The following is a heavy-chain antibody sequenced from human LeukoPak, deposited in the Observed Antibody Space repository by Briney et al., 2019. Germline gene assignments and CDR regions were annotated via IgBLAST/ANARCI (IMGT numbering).Heavy chain of an antibody. V-gene: IGHV4-38-2*01. CDR3: ARVGGDNSTGHYSVDY. D-gene: IGHD3-22*01. CDR2: LHHSGST. CDR1: GYSITSTYW. Sequence: PSETLSLTCAVSGYSITSTYWWGWIRPPPGRGLEWIGSLHHSGSTSYSPSLKSRVTLTVDTSKNQSSLRLSSVTAADTAVYCCARVGGDNSTGHYSVDYWGQGTLVTVSS. J-gene: IGHJ4*02.